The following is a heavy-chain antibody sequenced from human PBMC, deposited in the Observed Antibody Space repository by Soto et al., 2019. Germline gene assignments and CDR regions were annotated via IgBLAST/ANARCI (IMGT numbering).Heavy chain of an antibody. J-gene: IGHJ4*02. Sequence: EVQLVGSGGGLVHPGGSLRLACAASGFTFSNYSMSWVRQAPGKGPEWVANIKSYGNVRYYEDSVRGRFPISRDNANNSLSLQMDSLRAEDIAVYSCARHNWLHLDSGQGTLVTVSS. V-gene: IGHV3-7*04. CDR3: ARHNWLHLD. CDR2: IKSYGNVR. CDR1: GFTFSNYS. D-gene: IGHD1-1*01.